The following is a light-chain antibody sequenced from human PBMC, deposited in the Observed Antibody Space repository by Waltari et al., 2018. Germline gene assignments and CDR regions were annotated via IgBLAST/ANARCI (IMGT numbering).Light chain of an antibody. CDR3: SSYTQSRTRV. V-gene: IGLV2-23*02. CDR1: SRDVGSYDL. J-gene: IGLJ3*02. CDR2: GVA. Sequence: QSALTQSASVSGSPGQSITISCTGTSRDVGSYDLVSWYQQLPGRAPTLILFGVAKRPSGISDRVSGSKSGNTASLTISGLQSEDEAHYYCSSYTQSRTRVFGGGTKLTVL.